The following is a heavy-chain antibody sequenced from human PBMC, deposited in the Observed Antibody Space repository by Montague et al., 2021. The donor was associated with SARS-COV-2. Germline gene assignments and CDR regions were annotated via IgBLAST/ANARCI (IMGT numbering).Heavy chain of an antibody. CDR1: GVSVTDYY. D-gene: IGHD3-9*01. CDR3: VRHPHYDGLNGPPDF. J-gene: IGHJ4*02. Sequence: SETLSLTCTVSGVSVTDYYWSWIRQPPGKGLEWVGGVLYNKGTNFNPSLKSRVAISVDTSKNQFSLRLTSVTAADTAFYHWVRHPHYDGLNGPPDFWDQGALVTVSS. CDR2: VLYNKGT. V-gene: IGHV4-59*08.